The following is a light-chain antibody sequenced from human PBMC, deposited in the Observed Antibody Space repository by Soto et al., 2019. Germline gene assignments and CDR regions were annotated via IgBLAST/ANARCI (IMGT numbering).Light chain of an antibody. CDR2: DAS. V-gene: IGKV3-11*01. J-gene: IGKJ1*01. Sequence: EIVLTQPPATLSLSPGERATLSCRVSQSVSSSLAWYQQKPGQAPRLLMYDASNRATGIPARFSGSGSGTDFTLTISSLEPEDFAVYYCQQRSNWATFGQGTKVDIK. CDR1: QSVSSS. CDR3: QQRSNWAT.